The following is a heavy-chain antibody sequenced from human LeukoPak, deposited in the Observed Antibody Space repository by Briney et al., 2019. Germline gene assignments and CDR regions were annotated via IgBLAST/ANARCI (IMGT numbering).Heavy chain of an antibody. D-gene: IGHD6-13*01. V-gene: IGHV1-18*01. CDR3: ARGTIGAAGTFKNWFDP. CDR1: GYTFTSYG. Sequence: ASVKVSCKASGYTFTSYGISWVRQAPGQGLEWMGWISAYNGNTNYAQKLQGRVTMTTDTSTSTAYMELRSLRSGDTAVYYCARGTIGAAGTFKNWFDPWGQGTLVTVSS. J-gene: IGHJ5*02. CDR2: ISAYNGNT.